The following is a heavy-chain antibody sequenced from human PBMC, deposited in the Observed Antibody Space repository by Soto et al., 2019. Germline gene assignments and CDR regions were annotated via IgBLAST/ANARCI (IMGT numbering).Heavy chain of an antibody. D-gene: IGHD2-2*01. Sequence: EVQLLESGGGLVQPGGSLRLSCAASGFTFSSYAMSWVRQAPGKGPEWVSAISGSGGSTYYADSVKGRFTISRDNSKNTLYLQMNSLRAEDTAVYYCAKVRVGCSSTSCYGFDYWGQGTLVTVSS. J-gene: IGHJ4*02. CDR2: ISGSGGST. CDR1: GFTFSSYA. CDR3: AKVRVGCSSTSCYGFDY. V-gene: IGHV3-23*01.